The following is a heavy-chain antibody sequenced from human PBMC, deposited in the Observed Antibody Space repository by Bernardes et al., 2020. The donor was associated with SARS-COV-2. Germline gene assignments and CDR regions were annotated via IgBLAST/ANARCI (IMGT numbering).Heavy chain of an antibody. V-gene: IGHV4-34*01. J-gene: IGHJ3*02. CDR2: INHSGST. D-gene: IGHD3-22*01. Sequence: SDTLSLTCAVYGGSFRGYYWSWIRQPPGKGLEWIGEINHSGSTNYNPSLKSRVTISVDTSKKQFSLKLSSVTAADTAVYYCARGGQSSSGSRGAFDIWGQGTMVTVSS. CDR1: GGSFRGYY. CDR3: ARGGQSSSGSRGAFDI.